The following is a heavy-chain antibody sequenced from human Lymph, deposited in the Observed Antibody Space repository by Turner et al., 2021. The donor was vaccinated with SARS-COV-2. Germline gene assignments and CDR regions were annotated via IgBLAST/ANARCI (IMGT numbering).Heavy chain of an antibody. CDR3: AKNEMAMIVVVITLFDY. D-gene: IGHD3-22*01. CDR2: ISGSGGST. Sequence: EVQLLESGGGLVQPGGSLRLSCAATGCTLSSYAMSWVRQAPGKGLEWVSTISGSGGSTYYADSVKGRFTISRDNSKNTLYLQMNSLRAEDTAVYYCAKNEMAMIVVVITLFDYWGQGTLVTVSS. CDR1: GCTLSSYA. V-gene: IGHV3-23*01. J-gene: IGHJ4*02.